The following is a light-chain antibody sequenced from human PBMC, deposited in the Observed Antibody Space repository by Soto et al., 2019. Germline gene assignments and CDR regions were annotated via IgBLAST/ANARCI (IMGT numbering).Light chain of an antibody. V-gene: IGKV3-11*01. Sequence: EIVLTLSPATLSLSPGERATLSCRASQSVSSYLAWYQQKPGQAPRLLIYDASNRATGIPARFSGSGSGTDFTLTISSLEPEDFAVYYCQQRSNWPRSCTFGGGTKVDIK. CDR3: QQRSNWPRSCT. J-gene: IGKJ4*01. CDR1: QSVSSY. CDR2: DAS.